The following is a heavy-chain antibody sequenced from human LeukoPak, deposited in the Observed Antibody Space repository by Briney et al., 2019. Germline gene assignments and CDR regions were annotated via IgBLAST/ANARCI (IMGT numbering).Heavy chain of an antibody. Sequence: SSVKVSCKASGGTFTSYAISWVRQAPGQGLEWMGRIIPIFGIANYAKKFQGRVTITADKSTSTAYMELSSLRSEDTAVYYCARDWPYLPTYGSGSYFIYWGQGTLVTVSS. D-gene: IGHD3-10*01. CDR3: ARDWPYLPTYGSGSYFIY. J-gene: IGHJ4*02. CDR2: IIPIFGIA. V-gene: IGHV1-69*10. CDR1: GGTFTSYA.